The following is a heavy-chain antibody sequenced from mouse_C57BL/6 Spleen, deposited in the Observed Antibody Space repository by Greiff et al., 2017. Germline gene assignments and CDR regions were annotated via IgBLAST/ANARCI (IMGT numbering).Heavy chain of an antibody. J-gene: IGHJ1*03. Sequence: VQLQQPGPGLVKPSQSLSLSCSVTGYSITSGYYWNWIRQFPGNKLEWMGYISNDGSNNYNPSLKNRTSITRDTSKNQFFLKLNSVTTEDTATYYCARDGSSYNWYFDVWGTGTTVTVSS. CDR2: ISNDGSN. D-gene: IGHD1-1*01. CDR3: ARDGSSYNWYFDV. CDR1: GYSITSGYY. V-gene: IGHV3-6*01.